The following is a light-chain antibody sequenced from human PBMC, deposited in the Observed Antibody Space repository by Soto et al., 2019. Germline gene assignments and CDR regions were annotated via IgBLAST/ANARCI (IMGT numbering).Light chain of an antibody. CDR3: QQYGGSPRT. Sequence: EIVLTQSPGTLSLSPGERGTLSCRASQSVGTSLAWYQQKPGQAPRLLIYGASNRATGIPDRFSGSGSGTDFTLTISKLEPEDFAVYHCQQYGGSPRTFGQGTKV. CDR1: QSVGTS. V-gene: IGKV3-20*01. CDR2: GAS. J-gene: IGKJ1*01.